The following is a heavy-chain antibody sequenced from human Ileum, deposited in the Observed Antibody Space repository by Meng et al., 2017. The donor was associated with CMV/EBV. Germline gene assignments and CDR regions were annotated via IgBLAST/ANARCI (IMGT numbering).Heavy chain of an antibody. Sequence: LCCAASGFNFRSSWMHWVRQVPGKGLVWVSRLTSDGRTTYADSVKGRFTISRDDATSTLYLQMNSLRAEDTAVYYCARDGSYNFDYWGQGTLVTVSS. CDR2: LTSDGRTT. CDR3: ARDGSYNFDY. J-gene: IGHJ4*02. V-gene: IGHV3-74*03. D-gene: IGHD1-26*01. CDR1: GFNFRSSW.